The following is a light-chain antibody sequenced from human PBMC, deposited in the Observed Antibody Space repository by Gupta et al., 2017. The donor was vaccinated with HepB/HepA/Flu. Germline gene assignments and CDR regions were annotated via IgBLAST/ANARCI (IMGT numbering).Light chain of an antibody. CDR3: SSFSRSSTLVV. CDR1: SSDVGAYDA. Sequence: QSPLTQPASVSGSLGQSITISCTGTSSDVGAYDAVSWYQQYPGKAPKLLIYDVNSRPSGVSNRFSGSKSGNTASLTISGLQAEDETDYYCSSFSRSSTLVVFGGGTKLTVL. V-gene: IGLV2-14*03. CDR2: DVN. J-gene: IGLJ2*01.